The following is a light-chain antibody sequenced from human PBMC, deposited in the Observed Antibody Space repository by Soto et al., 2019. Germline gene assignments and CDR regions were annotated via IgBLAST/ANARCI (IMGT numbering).Light chain of an antibody. CDR2: EVT. V-gene: IGLV2-8*01. CDR1: TSDIGAYNY. Sequence: QSALTQPPSASGSPGQSVTISCTGTTSDIGAYNYVSWYQQRPGKAPKLIIYEVTRRPSGVPDRIFGSKSYTTASLTVSELQAEDEADYYCSSFAGTNSFVFGTGTKLTVL. J-gene: IGLJ1*01. CDR3: SSFAGTNSFV.